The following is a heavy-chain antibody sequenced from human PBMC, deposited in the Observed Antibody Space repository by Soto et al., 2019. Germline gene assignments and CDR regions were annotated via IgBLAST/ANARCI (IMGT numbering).Heavy chain of an antibody. CDR1: GGTFSSYA. Sequence: SVKVSCKASGGTFSSYAISWVRQAPGQGLEWMGGIIPIFGTANYAQKFQGRVTITADESTSTAYMELSSLRSEDTALYYCAREASRAAAGKSWFDPWGQGTLVTLSS. D-gene: IGHD6-13*01. J-gene: IGHJ5*02. CDR3: AREASRAAAGKSWFDP. V-gene: IGHV1-69*13. CDR2: IIPIFGTA.